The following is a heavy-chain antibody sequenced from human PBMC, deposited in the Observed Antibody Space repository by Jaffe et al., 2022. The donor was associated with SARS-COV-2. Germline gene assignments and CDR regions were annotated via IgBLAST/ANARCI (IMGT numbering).Heavy chain of an antibody. D-gene: IGHD6-13*01. J-gene: IGHJ6*02. CDR1: GFTFSSYA. CDR3: ARDREQQLDYYYYYGMDV. CDR2: ISYDGSNK. V-gene: IGHV3-30-3*01. Sequence: QVQLVESGGGVVQPGRSLRLSCAASGFTFSSYAMHWVRQAPGKGLEWVAVISYDGSNKYYADSVKGRFTISRDNSKNTLYLQMNSLRAEDTAVYYCARDREQQLDYYYYYGMDVWGQGTTVTVSS.